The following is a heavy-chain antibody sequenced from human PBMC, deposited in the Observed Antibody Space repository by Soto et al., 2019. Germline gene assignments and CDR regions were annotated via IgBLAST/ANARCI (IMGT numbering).Heavy chain of an antibody. D-gene: IGHD2-2*01. V-gene: IGHV1-18*01. CDR3: ARDCNSTTCSLPLDY. CDR1: GYTFTSYG. J-gene: IGHJ4*02. Sequence: ASVKVSCKASGYTFTSYGISWVRQAPGQGLEWMGWISAYNGNTNYAQKLQGRVTMTTDTSTTTAYMELRSLRSDDTAVYYCARDCNSTTCSLPLDYWGQGTLVTVSS. CDR2: ISAYNGNT.